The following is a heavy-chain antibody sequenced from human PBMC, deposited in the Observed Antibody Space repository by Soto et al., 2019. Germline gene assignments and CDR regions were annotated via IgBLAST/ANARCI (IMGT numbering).Heavy chain of an antibody. Sequence: EVQLVESGGGLVKPGGSLRLSCAASGFTFSSYSMNWVRQAPGKGLEWVSSISSSSSYIYYADSVKGRFTISRDNAKNSLYLQMNSLRAEDTAVYYCAFLESWARNNGMDVWGQGTTVTVSS. CDR3: AFLESWARNNGMDV. D-gene: IGHD1-1*01. V-gene: IGHV3-21*01. CDR1: GFTFSSYS. J-gene: IGHJ6*02. CDR2: ISSSSSYI.